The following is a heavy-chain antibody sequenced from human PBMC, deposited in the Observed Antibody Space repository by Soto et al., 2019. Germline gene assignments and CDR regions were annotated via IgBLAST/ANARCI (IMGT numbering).Heavy chain of an antibody. V-gene: IGHV4-30-2*01. CDR1: YGSISSGGYS. D-gene: IGHD4-17*01. CDR2: IYHSGST. J-gene: IGHJ4*02. CDR3: ARGVTTVTTFDY. Sequence: SLPISETCGVAYGSISSGGYSRNWIQQPPGKGLEWIGYIYHSGSTYYNPSLKSRDTISVDRSKNQFSLKLSSVTAADTAVYYCARGVTTVTTFDYWGQGTLVTVSS.